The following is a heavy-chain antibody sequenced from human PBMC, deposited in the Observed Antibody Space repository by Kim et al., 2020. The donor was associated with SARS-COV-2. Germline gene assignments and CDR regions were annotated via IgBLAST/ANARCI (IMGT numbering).Heavy chain of an antibody. CDR1: GFTFSSYG. V-gene: IGHV3-30*18. CDR2: ISYDGSNK. Sequence: GGSLRLSCAASGFTFSSYGMHWVRQAPGKGLEWVAVISYDGSNKYYADSVKGRFTISRDNSKNTLYLQMNSLRAEDTAVYYCAKDLDSSGYTSYFDYWGQGTLVTVSS. D-gene: IGHD3-22*01. CDR3: AKDLDSSGYTSYFDY. J-gene: IGHJ4*02.